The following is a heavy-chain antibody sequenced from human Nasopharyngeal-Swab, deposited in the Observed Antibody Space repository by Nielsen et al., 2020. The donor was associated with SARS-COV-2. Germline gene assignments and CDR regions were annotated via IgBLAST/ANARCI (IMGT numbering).Heavy chain of an antibody. CDR2: INAGNGNT. J-gene: IGHJ4*02. CDR3: ARSTYYYDSSGYSFDY. D-gene: IGHD3-22*01. CDR1: GYTFTSYA. V-gene: IGHV1-3*01. Sequence: ASVMVSCKASGYTFTSYAMHWVRQAPGQRLEWMGWINAGNGNTKYSQKFQGRVTITRDTSASTAYMELSSLRSEDTAVYYCARSTYYYDSSGYSFDYWGQGTLVTVSS.